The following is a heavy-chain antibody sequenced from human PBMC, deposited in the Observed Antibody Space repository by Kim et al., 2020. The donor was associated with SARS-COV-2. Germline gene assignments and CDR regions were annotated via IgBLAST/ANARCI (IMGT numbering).Heavy chain of an antibody. CDR3: AITYYDILTGRGEDFFDY. V-gene: IGHV1-2*04. CDR2: INPNSGGT. D-gene: IGHD3-9*01. Sequence: ASVKVSCKASGYTFTGYYMHWVRQAPGQGLEWMGWINPNSGGTNYAQKFQGWVTMTRDTSISTAYMELSRLRSDDTAVYYCAITYYDILTGRGEDFFDYWDQGTLVTVSS. CDR1: GYTFTGYY. J-gene: IGHJ4*02.